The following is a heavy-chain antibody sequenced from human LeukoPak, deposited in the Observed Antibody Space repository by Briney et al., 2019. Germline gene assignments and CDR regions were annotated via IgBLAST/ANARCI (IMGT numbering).Heavy chain of an antibody. Sequence: PGGSLRLSCAASGFTFSSYSMNWVRQAPGKGLEWVSYISSSSSTIYYADSVKGRFTISRDNAKNSLYLQMNSLRAEDTAVYYCARGFRAGYYDSSGYYDWGQGTLVTVSS. D-gene: IGHD3-22*01. V-gene: IGHV3-48*04. CDR3: ARGFRAGYYDSSGYYD. CDR2: ISSSSSTI. J-gene: IGHJ4*02. CDR1: GFTFSSYS.